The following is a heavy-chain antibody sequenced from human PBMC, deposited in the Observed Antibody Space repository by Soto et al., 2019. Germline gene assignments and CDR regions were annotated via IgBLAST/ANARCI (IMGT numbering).Heavy chain of an antibody. D-gene: IGHD3-10*01. CDR2: ISYDGSNK. Sequence: GGSLRLSCAASGFTFSSYGMHWVRQAPGKGLEWVAVISYDGSNKYYADSVKGRFTISRDNSKNTLYLQMNSLRAEDTAVYYCAKERFTMVRGVITYYFDYWGQGTLVTVSS. J-gene: IGHJ4*02. V-gene: IGHV3-30*18. CDR3: AKERFTMVRGVITYYFDY. CDR1: GFTFSSYG.